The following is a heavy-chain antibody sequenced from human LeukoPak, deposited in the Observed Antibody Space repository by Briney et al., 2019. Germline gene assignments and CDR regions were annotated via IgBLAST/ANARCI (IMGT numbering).Heavy chain of an antibody. V-gene: IGHV4-4*02. CDR1: GDSISISTW. Sequence: PSGTLSLTCAVSGDSISISTWWTWVRQFPGRGLEWIGEIYHSGSTNYNPSLKSRVTMSLDKSKNHFSLKLTSVTAADMAMYYCARSGYSSTWYFDEWGQGTLVAVSS. J-gene: IGHJ4*02. CDR2: IYHSGST. CDR3: ARSGYSSTWYFDE. D-gene: IGHD6-19*01.